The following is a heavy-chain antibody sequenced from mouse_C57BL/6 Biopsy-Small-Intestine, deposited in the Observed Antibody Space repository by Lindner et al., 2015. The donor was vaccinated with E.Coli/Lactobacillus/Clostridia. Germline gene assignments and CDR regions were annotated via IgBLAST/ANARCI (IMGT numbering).Heavy chain of an antibody. CDR2: IYPRSGNT. CDR1: GYTFTSYG. V-gene: IGHV1-81*01. D-gene: IGHD5-1*01. CDR3: ARLGSNYFDY. Sequence: VQLQESGAELARPGASVKLSCKASGYTFTSYGISWVKQRTGQGLEWIGEIYPRSGNTYYNEKFKGKAALTADKSSSTAYMELRSLTSEDSAVYFCARLGSNYFDYWGQGTTLTVSS. J-gene: IGHJ2*01.